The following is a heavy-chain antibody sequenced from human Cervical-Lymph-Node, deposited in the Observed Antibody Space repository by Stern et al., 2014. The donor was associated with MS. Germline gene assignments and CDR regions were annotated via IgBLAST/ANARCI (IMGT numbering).Heavy chain of an antibody. D-gene: IGHD1-14*01. Sequence: VQLVQSGGGLVQPGRSLRLSCVASGFSFDEYNMHLVRQAPGQGLEWVSGISWNSDNIGYAASVKCRFTISRDNAKNSLYLQMDSLRAEDTALYYCASNPFYYYGLDVWGQGTTVTVSS. V-gene: IGHV3-9*01. CDR1: GFSFDEYN. CDR3: ASNPFYYYGLDV. J-gene: IGHJ6*02. CDR2: ISWNSDNI.